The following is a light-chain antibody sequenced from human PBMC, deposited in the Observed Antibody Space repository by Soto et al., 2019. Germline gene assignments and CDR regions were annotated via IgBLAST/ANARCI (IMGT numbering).Light chain of an antibody. CDR1: QSVSSSY. V-gene: IGKV3-20*01. CDR3: QQYGSSPNA. CDR2: GAS. J-gene: IGKJ2*01. Sequence: EIVLTQSPGTLSLSPGERATLSCRASQSVSSSYLAWYQQKPGQAPRLLIYGASSRATGIPDRFSGSGSGPDCTLAISRLEPEDFGVYCCQQYGSSPNAFGRGTKGEMK.